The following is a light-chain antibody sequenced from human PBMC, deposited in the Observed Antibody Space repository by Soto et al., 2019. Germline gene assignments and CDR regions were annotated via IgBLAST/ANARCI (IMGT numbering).Light chain of an antibody. Sequence: QSALTQPPSASGSPGQSVTISCTGTSSDVGGYNYVSWYQQHPGKAPKLMIYEVNKRPSGVPDRFSGSKSDNKASLTISGLQAEDEADYYCCSYAGSYSWVFGGGTKLTVL. CDR1: SSDVGGYNY. CDR2: EVN. J-gene: IGLJ3*02. CDR3: CSYAGSYSWV. V-gene: IGLV2-11*01.